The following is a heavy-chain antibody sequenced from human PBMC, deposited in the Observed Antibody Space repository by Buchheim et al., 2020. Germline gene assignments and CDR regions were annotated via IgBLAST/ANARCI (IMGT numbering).Heavy chain of an antibody. J-gene: IGHJ4*02. Sequence: QVQLQESGPGLVKPSETLSLTCTVSGGSISSYYWSWIRQPPGKGLEWIGYIYNSGNTNYNPSLKSRVTISVDTSKNQFSLKLSSVTAADTAVYYCARGDYYGSGSYSLFDSWGQGTL. CDR3: ARGDYYGSGSYSLFDS. CDR2: IYNSGNT. D-gene: IGHD3-10*01. V-gene: IGHV4-59*01. CDR1: GGSISSYY.